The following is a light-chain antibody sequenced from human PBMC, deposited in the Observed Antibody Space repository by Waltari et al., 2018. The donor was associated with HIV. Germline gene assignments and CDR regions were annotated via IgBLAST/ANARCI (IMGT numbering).Light chain of an antibody. CDR2: KDR. CDR1: VLAKEY. CDR3: YSAADNNLGV. V-gene: IGLV3-27*01. J-gene: IGLJ2*01. Sequence: SYELTQPSSVSVSPGQTARITCSGDVLAKEYARWFQQQPGQAPVLVIYKDRERPSGIPNRFSGSSSGNTVTLAISGAQVEDEADYYCYSAADNNLGVFGGGTKLTVL.